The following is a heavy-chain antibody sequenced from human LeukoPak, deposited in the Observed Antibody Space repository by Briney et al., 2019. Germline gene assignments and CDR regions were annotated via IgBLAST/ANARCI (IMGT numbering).Heavy chain of an antibody. Sequence: SETLSLTCSVSGGSISSYYWSWIRQPPGKGLEWIGYIYYSGSTNYNPSLKSRVTTSVDTSKNQFSLKLSSVTAADTAVYYCARVNDSSGYYDIDYWGQGTLVTVSS. J-gene: IGHJ4*02. V-gene: IGHV4-59*01. CDR3: ARVNDSSGYYDIDY. CDR1: GGSISSYY. CDR2: IYYSGST. D-gene: IGHD3-22*01.